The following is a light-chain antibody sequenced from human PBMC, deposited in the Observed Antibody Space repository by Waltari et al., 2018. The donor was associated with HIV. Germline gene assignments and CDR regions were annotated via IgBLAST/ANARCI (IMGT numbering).Light chain of an antibody. CDR3: SSYTTTGTLV. CDR1: SSDISAYNP. CDR2: GVS. Sequence: HSALTQPASVSGSPGQSITIFCIGTSSDISAYNPVAWYQQHPGKAPKLIVYGVSNRPSDVSARFSGSKSGNTASLTISGLQDDDESDYYCSSYTTTGTLVFGSGTKVTVL. J-gene: IGLJ1*01. V-gene: IGLV2-14*03.